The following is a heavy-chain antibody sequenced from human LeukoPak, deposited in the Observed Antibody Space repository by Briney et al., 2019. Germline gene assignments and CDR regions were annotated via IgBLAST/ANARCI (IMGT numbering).Heavy chain of an antibody. D-gene: IGHD2-2*01. Sequence: SEALSLTCTVSGGSISSGSYYWSWIRQPAGKGLEWIGRIYTSGSTNYNPSLKSRVTISVDTSKNQFSLKLSSVTAADTAVYYCARVRLGYCSSTSCPYYFDYWGQGTLVTVSS. CDR2: IYTSGST. V-gene: IGHV4-61*02. CDR1: GGSISSGSYY. CDR3: ARVRLGYCSSTSCPYYFDY. J-gene: IGHJ4*02.